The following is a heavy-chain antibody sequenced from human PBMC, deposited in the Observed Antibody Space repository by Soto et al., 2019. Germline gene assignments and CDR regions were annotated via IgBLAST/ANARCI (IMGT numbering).Heavy chain of an antibody. V-gene: IGHV3-7*01. CDR2: IKQDGSEK. CDR1: GFTFSSYW. D-gene: IGHD3-10*01. CDR3: ARVLFWFGDYFDY. J-gene: IGHJ4*02. Sequence: EVQLVESGGGLVQPGGSLRLSCAASGFTFSSYWMSWVRQAPGKGLEWVANIKQDGSEKYYVDSVKGRFTISRDNAKNSLYLQMNSLRAEDTAVFYCARVLFWFGDYFDYWGQGTLVTVSS.